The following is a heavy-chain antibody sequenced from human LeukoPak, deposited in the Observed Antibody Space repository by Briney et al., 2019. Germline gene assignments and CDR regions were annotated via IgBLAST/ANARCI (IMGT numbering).Heavy chain of an antibody. CDR1: GGSFSGYY. V-gene: IGHV4-34*01. Sequence: SETLSLTCAVYGGSFSGYYWSWIRQPPGKGLEWIGEINHSGSTNYNPSLESRVTISVDTSKNQFSLRLSTVTAADTAVYYCARDKGTGYGSGSPLYDYWGQGTLVTVSS. D-gene: IGHD3-10*01. J-gene: IGHJ4*02. CDR3: ARDKGTGYGSGSPLYDY. CDR2: INHSGST.